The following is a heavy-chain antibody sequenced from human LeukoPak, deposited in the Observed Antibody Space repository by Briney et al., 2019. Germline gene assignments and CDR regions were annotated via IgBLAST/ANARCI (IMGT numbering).Heavy chain of an antibody. CDR3: ARPDGYNGPFDY. J-gene: IGHJ4*02. Sequence: SETLSLTCSVSGYSISSGYYWGWIRQPPGKGLEWIGSIYHSGSTYYNPSLKSRVTISVDTSKNQFSLKLSSVTAADTAVYYCARPDGYNGPFDYWGQGTLVTVSS. CDR2: IYHSGST. CDR1: GYSISSGYY. V-gene: IGHV4-38-2*01. D-gene: IGHD5-24*01.